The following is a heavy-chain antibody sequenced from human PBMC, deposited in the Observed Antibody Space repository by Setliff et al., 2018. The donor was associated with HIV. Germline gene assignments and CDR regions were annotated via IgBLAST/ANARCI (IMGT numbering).Heavy chain of an antibody. V-gene: IGHV4-39*01. CDR3: ARPSLGIGVGSKFDS. D-gene: IGHD3-3*01. CDR1: GASMRGTNYY. J-gene: IGHJ4*02. Sequence: PSETLSLTCTVSGASMRGTNYYWGWVRQPPGKGLEWIGNFHFSGSTYYNPSLKSRVTISVDPSQNQFSLRLISVTAADAAIYYCARPSLGIGVGSKFDSWGQGIRVTVSS. CDR2: FHFSGST.